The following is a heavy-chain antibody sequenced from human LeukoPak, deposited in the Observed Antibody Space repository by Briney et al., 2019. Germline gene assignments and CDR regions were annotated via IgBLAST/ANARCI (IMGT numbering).Heavy chain of an antibody. CDR3: ARMAGILTGRPFDY. Sequence: ASVKVSCKASGYTFAKYYMHWVRQAPGQGLEWMGIINPTGGSTNYAQKFQGRVTMTRDMSTTTVYMDLNSLKSEDTAVYYCARMAGILTGRPFDYWGQGTLVTVSS. D-gene: IGHD3-9*01. J-gene: IGHJ4*02. CDR2: INPTGGST. CDR1: GYTFAKYY. V-gene: IGHV1-46*01.